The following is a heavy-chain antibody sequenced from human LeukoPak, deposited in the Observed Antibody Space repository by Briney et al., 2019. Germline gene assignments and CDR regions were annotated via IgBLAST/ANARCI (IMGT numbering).Heavy chain of an antibody. J-gene: IGHJ6*02. V-gene: IGHV1-8*01. D-gene: IGHD4-23*01. Sequence: ASVKVSCKASGYTFTSYDINWVREATGQGLEWMGWMNPNSGNTGYAQKLQGRVTMTTDTSTTTVYMELRSLTSDDTAVYYCARDRWRPPVGMDVWGQGTTVTVSS. CDR2: MNPNSGNT. CDR1: GYTFTSYD. CDR3: ARDRWRPPVGMDV.